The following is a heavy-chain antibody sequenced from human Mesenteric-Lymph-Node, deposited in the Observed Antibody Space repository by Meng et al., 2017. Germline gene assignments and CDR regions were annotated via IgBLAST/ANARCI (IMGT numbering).Heavy chain of an antibody. D-gene: IGHD6-6*01. CDR3: ARGGSIAARLGYFDL. V-gene: IGHV4-59*01. Sequence: GSLRLSCTVSGGSISSYYWSWIRQPPGKGLEWIGYIYYSGSTNYNPSLKSRVTISVDTSKNQFSLKLSSVTAADTAVYYCARGGSIAARLGYFDLWGRGTLVTVSS. J-gene: IGHJ2*01. CDR1: GGSISSYY. CDR2: IYYSGST.